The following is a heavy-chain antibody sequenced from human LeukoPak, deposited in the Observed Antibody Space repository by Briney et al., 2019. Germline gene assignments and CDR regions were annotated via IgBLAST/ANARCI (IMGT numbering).Heavy chain of an antibody. V-gene: IGHV3-11*04. D-gene: IGHD5-24*01. J-gene: IGHJ4*02. Sequence: GGSLRLSCAASGFTFSDYYMSWVRQAPGKGLEWLSYISSSGRTIYYADSVKGRFTVSRDNAQNSLYLQMYSLRAEDTAVYYCTRHHTDGYNFWYWGPGAWSPSPQ. CDR1: GFTFSDYY. CDR3: TRHHTDGYNFWY. CDR2: ISSSGRTI.